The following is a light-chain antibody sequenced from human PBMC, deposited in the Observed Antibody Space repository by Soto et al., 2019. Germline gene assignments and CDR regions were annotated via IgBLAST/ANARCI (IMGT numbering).Light chain of an antibody. CDR3: QHYGYSQWT. CDR2: GVY. CDR1: QSLLDSDDGNTY. Sequence: DIVMTQTPLSLPVTPGEPASISCRSSQSLLDSDDGNTYLDWYQQKTGQAPRILIYGVYTRASGIPDRFSGSGSGTEFTLTITRLEPEDSSVYFCQHYGYSQWTFGQGTKVDIK. V-gene: IGKV2-40*01. J-gene: IGKJ1*01.